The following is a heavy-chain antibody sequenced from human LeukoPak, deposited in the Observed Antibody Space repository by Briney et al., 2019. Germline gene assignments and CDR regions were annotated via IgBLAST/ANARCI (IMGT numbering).Heavy chain of an antibody. Sequence: RASVKVSCKASGYTFTSYAMHWVRQAPGQRLEWMGWINAGNGNTKYSQKFQGRVTITRDTSTSTAYMELSSLRSEDTAVYYCARLPRGGYSGSYYFDYWGQGTLVTVSS. D-gene: IGHD1-26*01. V-gene: IGHV1-3*01. CDR3: ARLPRGGYSGSYYFDY. J-gene: IGHJ4*02. CDR2: INAGNGNT. CDR1: GYTFTSYA.